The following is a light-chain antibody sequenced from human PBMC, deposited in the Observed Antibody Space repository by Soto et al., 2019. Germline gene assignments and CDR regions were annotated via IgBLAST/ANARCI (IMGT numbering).Light chain of an antibody. CDR2: SND. J-gene: IGLJ2*01. CDR3: SAWDDSLRGRV. Sequence: QSVLTQPPSASETPGQRVTISCSGSSSNIGTNTVNWYQQLPGTAPKLLIYSNDQRPSGVPDRISGSKSGTSASLAISGLQSEDEADYYCSAWDDSLRGRVFGRGTKLTVL. CDR1: SSNIGTNT. V-gene: IGLV1-44*01.